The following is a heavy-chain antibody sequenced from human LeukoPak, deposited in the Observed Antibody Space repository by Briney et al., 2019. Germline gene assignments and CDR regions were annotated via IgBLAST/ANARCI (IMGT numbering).Heavy chain of an antibody. CDR1: GGSVNGYY. V-gene: IGHV4-59*02. Sequence: LSETLSLTCTVSGGSVNGYYWNWIRQAPGKGLEWIGFIHYSGLTVYSPSLQSRVSMSVDTSRNHFSLDLSSVTAADTALYYCARDPPEDEWNSLDSWGQGILVTVSS. J-gene: IGHJ4*02. CDR2: IHYSGLT. D-gene: IGHD1-7*01. CDR3: ARDPPEDEWNSLDS.